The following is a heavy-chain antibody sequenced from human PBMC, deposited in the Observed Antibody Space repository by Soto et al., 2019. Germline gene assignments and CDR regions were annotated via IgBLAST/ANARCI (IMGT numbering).Heavy chain of an antibody. CDR3: ALLSVTTYKQDS. V-gene: IGHV3-23*01. CDR2: LDGSGDTT. CDR1: GFIFSTYA. Sequence: GGSLRLSCAASGFIFSTYAMTWVRQAPGKGPEWVSTLDGSGDTTYYADSVRGRFTISRDNSKNTLYLQMNSLTTDDTAVYYCALLSVTTYKQDSWGQGTLVTVSS. D-gene: IGHD4-17*01. J-gene: IGHJ4*02.